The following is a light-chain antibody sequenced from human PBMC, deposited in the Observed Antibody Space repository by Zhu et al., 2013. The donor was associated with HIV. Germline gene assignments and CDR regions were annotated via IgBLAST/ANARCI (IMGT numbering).Light chain of an antibody. CDR3: SSYTNFYV. V-gene: IGLV2-14*01. Sequence: QSALTQPASVSGSPGQSITISRTGTSSDVGAYNYVSWYQQHPGKAPKLMIYEVSNRPSGVSNRFSGSKSGNTASLTISGLQAEDEADYYCSSYTNFYVFGAGTKVTVL. J-gene: IGLJ1*01. CDR2: EVS. CDR1: SSDVGAYNY.